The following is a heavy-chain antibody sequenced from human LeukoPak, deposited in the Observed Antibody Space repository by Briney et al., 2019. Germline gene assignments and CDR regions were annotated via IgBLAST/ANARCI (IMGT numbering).Heavy chain of an antibody. CDR3: ARDTGIAVLSDY. CDR1: GYTFTCYY. Sequence: GASVKVSCKASGYTFTCYYVHWVRQAPGQGLEWMGWINPNNGGADSAQKFQGRVTMTRHTSSSTAYIELSRLTSEDTDMYYCARDTGIAVLSDYWGQGTLVTVSS. CDR2: INPNNGGA. V-gene: IGHV1-2*02. J-gene: IGHJ4*02. D-gene: IGHD6-19*01.